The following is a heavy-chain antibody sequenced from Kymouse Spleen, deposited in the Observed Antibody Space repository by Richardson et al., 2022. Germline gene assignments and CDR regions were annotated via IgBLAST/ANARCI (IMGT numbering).Heavy chain of an antibody. D-gene: IGHD1-7*01. CDR2: INSDGSST. V-gene: IGHV3-74*01. Sequence: EVQLVESGGGLVQPGGSLRLSCAASGFTFSSYWMHWVRQAPGKGLVWVSRINSDGSSTSYADSVKGRFTISRDNAKNTLYLQMNSLRAEDTAVYYCAREGITGTTINWFDPWGQGTLVTVSS. CDR3: AREGITGTTINWFDP. CDR1: GFTFSSYW. J-gene: IGHJ5*02.